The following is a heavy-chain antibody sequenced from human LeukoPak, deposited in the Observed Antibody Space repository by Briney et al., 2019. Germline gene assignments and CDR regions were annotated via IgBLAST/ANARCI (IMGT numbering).Heavy chain of an antibody. Sequence: ASVKVSCKVSGYTFTDYYMHWVQQAPGKGLEWMGLVDPEDGETIYAEKFQGRVTITPDTSTDTAYMELSSLRSEDTAVYYCVPATYYDFWSGYNSWGQGTPGTVSS. CDR3: VPATYYDFWSGYNS. V-gene: IGHV1-69-2*01. CDR2: VDPEDGET. CDR1: GYTFTDYY. D-gene: IGHD3-3*01. J-gene: IGHJ4*02.